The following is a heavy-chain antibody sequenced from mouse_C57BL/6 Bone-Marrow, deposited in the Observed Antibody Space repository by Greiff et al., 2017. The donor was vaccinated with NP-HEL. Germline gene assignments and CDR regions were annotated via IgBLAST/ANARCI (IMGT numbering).Heavy chain of an antibody. CDR2: IDPETGGT. V-gene: IGHV1-15*01. Sequence: QVHVKQSGAELVRPGASVTLSCKASGYTFTDYEMHWVKQTPVHGLEWIGAIDPETGGTAYNQKFKGKAILTSDKSSSTAYMELRSLTSEDSAVYYCTRGGPYGYWYFDVWGTGTTVTVSS. CDR1: GYTFTDYE. CDR3: TRGGPYGYWYFDV. D-gene: IGHD2-10*02. J-gene: IGHJ1*03.